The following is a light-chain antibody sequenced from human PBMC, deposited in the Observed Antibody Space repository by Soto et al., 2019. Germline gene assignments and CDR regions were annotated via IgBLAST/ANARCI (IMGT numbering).Light chain of an antibody. CDR3: SSYTANNTRL. Sequence: QSALTQPASVSGSPGQAITISCTGTSSDVGGYNYVSWDQHRPGKAPQLIIYEVSYRPSGVSNRFSGSKSGNTASLTISGLQAEDEADYYCSSYTANNTRLFGTETKLTVL. V-gene: IGLV2-14*01. CDR1: SSDVGGYNY. CDR2: EVS. J-gene: IGLJ1*01.